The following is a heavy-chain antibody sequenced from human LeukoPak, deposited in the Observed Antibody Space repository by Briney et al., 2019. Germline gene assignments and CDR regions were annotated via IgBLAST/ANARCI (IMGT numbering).Heavy chain of an antibody. CDR3: ARAYSSSWYWAKVTRNWFDP. D-gene: IGHD6-13*01. J-gene: IGHJ5*02. CDR2: INHSGST. Sequence: SETLSLTCAVCGGSFSGYYWSWIRQPPGKGLEWIGEINHSGSTNYNPSLKSRVTISVDTSKNQFSLKLSSVTAADTAVYYCARAYSSSWYWAKVTRNWFDPWGQGTLVTVSS. V-gene: IGHV4-34*01. CDR1: GGSFSGYY.